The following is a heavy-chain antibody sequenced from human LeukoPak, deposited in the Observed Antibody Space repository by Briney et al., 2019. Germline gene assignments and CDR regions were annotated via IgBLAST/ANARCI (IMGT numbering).Heavy chain of an antibody. V-gene: IGHV3-21*01. CDR2: ISSSSSYI. CDR3: ARSDPFDY. J-gene: IGHJ4*02. CDR1: GFTFSSYS. Sequence: PGGSLRLSCAASGFTFSSYSMNWVRQAPGKGLEWVSSISSSSSYIYYAGSVKGRFTISRDNAKNSLYLQMNSLRAEDTAVYYCARSDPFDYWGQGTLVTVSS.